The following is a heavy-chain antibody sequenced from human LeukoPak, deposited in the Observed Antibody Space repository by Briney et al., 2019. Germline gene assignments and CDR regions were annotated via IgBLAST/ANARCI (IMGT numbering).Heavy chain of an antibody. CDR3: ARGYSSGWTDYYYGMDV. J-gene: IGHJ6*04. D-gene: IGHD6-19*01. V-gene: IGHV1-69*06. CDR1: RGTLSSYA. CDR2: IIPIFGTA. Sequence: ASVKVSCKASRGTLSSYAISWVRPPPGQGLEWMGGIIPIFGTAHYAQKLQGRVTITADKSTSTAYMELSSLRSEDTAVYYCARGYSSGWTDYYYGMDVWGKGTTVTVSS.